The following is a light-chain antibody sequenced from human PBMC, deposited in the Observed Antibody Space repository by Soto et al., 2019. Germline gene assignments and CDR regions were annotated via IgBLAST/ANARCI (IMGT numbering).Light chain of an antibody. Sequence: DIQMTQSPSSLSASVGDRVTITCRASQSIINFLNWYQQKPGKAPKLLIYAASTLQSGVPSRFSVGGSGTYFTLTISSLQPEDFATYYCQQSYSGFGPGTKVDIK. CDR1: QSIINF. J-gene: IGKJ3*01. CDR3: QQSYSG. V-gene: IGKV1-39*01. CDR2: AAS.